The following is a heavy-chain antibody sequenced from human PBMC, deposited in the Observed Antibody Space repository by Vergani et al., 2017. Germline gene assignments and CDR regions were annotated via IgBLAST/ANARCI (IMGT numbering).Heavy chain of an antibody. CDR3: ARDLLDSSGYVHWFDP. D-gene: IGHD3-22*01. Sequence: EVQLVESGGGVVRPGGSLRLSCAASGFTFDGYGMSWVRQAPGKGLEWVSGINWNGGSTGYADSVKGRFTISRDNAKNSLYLQMNSLRAEDTALYHCARDLLDSSGYVHWFDPWGQGTLVIVSS. J-gene: IGHJ5*02. V-gene: IGHV3-20*01. CDR1: GFTFDGYG. CDR2: INWNGGST.